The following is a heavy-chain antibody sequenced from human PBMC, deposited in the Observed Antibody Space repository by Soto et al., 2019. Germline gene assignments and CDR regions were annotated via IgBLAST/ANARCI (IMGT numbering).Heavy chain of an antibody. V-gene: IGHV1-69*18. CDR1: GGAFNNYA. Sequence: QVQLVQSGAEVKRPGSSVKVSCKASGGAFNNYAIYWVRQAPGQGLEWLGTIVPVFPSVYYAPRFQGRVTITADAATDPVYMLLTSLKSEDTAVYYCASDMPSTAAAYFYYGLNVWGQGTSVTVSS. D-gene: IGHD6-13*01. CDR3: ASDMPSTAAAYFYYGLNV. J-gene: IGHJ6*02. CDR2: IVPVFPSV.